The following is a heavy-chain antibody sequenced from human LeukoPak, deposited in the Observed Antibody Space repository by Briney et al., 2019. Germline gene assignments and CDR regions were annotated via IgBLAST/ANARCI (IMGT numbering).Heavy chain of an antibody. V-gene: IGHV3-74*01. CDR3: ARVGSTDGPHAFDI. J-gene: IGHJ3*02. D-gene: IGHD5-24*01. Sequence: GGSLRLSCAASGFTVSSNYMTWVRQAPGKGLVWVSGINSDGRMTRYAESVRGRFTISRDNAKNTLYLQMNSLRAEDTAVYYCARVGSTDGPHAFDIWGQGTTVTVSS. CDR1: GFTVSSNY. CDR2: INSDGRMT.